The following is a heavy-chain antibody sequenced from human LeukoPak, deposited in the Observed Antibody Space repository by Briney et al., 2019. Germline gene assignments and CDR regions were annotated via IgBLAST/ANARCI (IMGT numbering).Heavy chain of an antibody. D-gene: IGHD3-22*01. V-gene: IGHV4-59*12. CDR3: ARVVRRGAYYYDSSGLDY. Sequence: SETLSLTCTVSGGSISSYYWSWIRQPPGKGLEWIGYIYYSGSTNYNPSLKSRVTISVDTSKNQFSLKLSSVTAADTAVYYCARVVRRGAYYYDSSGLDYWGQGTLVTVSS. CDR1: GGSISSYY. J-gene: IGHJ4*02. CDR2: IYYSGST.